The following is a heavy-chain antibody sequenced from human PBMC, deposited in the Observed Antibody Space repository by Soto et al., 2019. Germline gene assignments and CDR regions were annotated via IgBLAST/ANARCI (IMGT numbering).Heavy chain of an antibody. CDR3: ARGNIVVVTAINWFDP. V-gene: IGHV1-2*04. CDR1: GYTFTGYY. CDR2: INPNSGGT. J-gene: IGHJ5*02. D-gene: IGHD2-21*02. Sequence: ASVKVSCKASGYTFTGYYMHWVRQAPGQGLEWMGWINPNSGGTNYAQKFQGWVTMTRDTSISTAYMELSRLRSDDTAVYYCARGNIVVVTAINWFDPWGQGTLVTVSS.